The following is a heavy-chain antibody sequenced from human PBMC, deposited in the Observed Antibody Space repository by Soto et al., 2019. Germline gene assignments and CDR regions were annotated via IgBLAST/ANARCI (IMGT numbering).Heavy chain of an antibody. V-gene: IGHV4-34*01. Sequence: PSETLSLTCAVYGGSFSGYYWSWIRQPPGKGLEWIGEINHSGSTSYTPSLKSRVTISVDTSKNQFSLKLSSVTAADTAVYHCAREVDQQPLVDYWGQGTQVTVSS. J-gene: IGHJ4*02. CDR3: AREVDQQPLVDY. CDR1: GGSFSGYY. D-gene: IGHD6-13*01. CDR2: INHSGST.